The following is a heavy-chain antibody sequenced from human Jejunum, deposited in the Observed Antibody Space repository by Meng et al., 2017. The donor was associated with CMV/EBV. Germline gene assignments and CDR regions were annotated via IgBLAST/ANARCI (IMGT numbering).Heavy chain of an antibody. CDR3: ARDALREGYFDL. CDR2: VYYSGNT. V-gene: IGHV4-39*07. D-gene: IGHD4-17*01. CDR1: GGSISSTSYY. J-gene: IGHJ2*01. Sequence: DAGPGWWKPSETLSLTCTVSGGSISSTSYYWGWIRQPPGKGLEWIGGVYYSGNTYYNPSLKSRVTLSVDTSKNQFSLKLNSVTAADTAVYHCARDALREGYFDLWGRGTLVTVSS.